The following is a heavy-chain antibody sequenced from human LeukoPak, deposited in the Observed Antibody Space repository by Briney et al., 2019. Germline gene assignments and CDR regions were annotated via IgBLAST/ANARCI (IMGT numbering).Heavy chain of an antibody. V-gene: IGHV3-53*01. J-gene: IGHJ4*02. CDR2: IYSGGRT. CDR3: ARDRGSIVGATGLDY. CDR1: GFTVSSNY. D-gene: IGHD1-26*01. Sequence: PGGSLRLSCAASGFTVSSNYMSWVRQAPEKGLEGVSIIYSGGRTYYADSVRGRFTISRDNSKNTLYLQMNSLRAEDTAVYYCARDRGSIVGATGLDYWGQGTLVTVSS.